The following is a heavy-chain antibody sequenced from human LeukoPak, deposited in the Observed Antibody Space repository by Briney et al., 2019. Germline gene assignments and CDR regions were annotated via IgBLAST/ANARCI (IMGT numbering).Heavy chain of an antibody. Sequence: GASVKVSCKASGYTFTNYYIHWVRQAPGQGLEWMGWINPNSGGTNYAQKFQGRVTMTRDTSISTAYMELSRLRSDDTAVYYCARVAGNAGLGAFDIWGQGTMVTVSS. CDR3: ARVAGNAGLGAFDI. CDR1: GYTFTNYY. V-gene: IGHV1-2*02. J-gene: IGHJ3*02. D-gene: IGHD4-23*01. CDR2: INPNSGGT.